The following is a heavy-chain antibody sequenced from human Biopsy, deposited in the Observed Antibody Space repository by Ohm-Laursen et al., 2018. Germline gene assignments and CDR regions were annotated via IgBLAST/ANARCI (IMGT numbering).Heavy chain of an antibody. V-gene: IGHV3-74*01. CDR1: GFTFNNYW. J-gene: IGHJ5*01. CDR2: SNTDGSHT. Sequence: SLRLSCTASGFTFNNYWMHWVRQAPGKGLVWVSRSNTDGSHTNYADSVEGRFTTSTDNAKNTLYLYMSSLTVEDTAVYFCARDASRGFDSWGQGTLVTVSS. CDR3: ARDASRGFDS.